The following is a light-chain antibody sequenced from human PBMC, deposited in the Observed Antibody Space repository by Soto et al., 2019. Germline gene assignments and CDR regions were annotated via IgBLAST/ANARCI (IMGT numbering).Light chain of an antibody. CDR1: SSDVGGYNY. J-gene: IGLJ2*01. V-gene: IGLV2-14*03. CDR3: SSYTSSSNLVV. Sequence: QSALTQPASVSGSPGQSITISCTGTSSDVGGYNYVSWYQHHPGKAPKLMIYDVSNRPSGVYNRFSGSKSGNTASLTTSGLQAEDAADYCCSSYTSSSNLVVFGGGTQVTVL. CDR2: DVS.